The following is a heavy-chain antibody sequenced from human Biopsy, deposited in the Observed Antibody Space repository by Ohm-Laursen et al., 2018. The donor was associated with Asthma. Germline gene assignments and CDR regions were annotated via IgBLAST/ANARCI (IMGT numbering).Heavy chain of an antibody. D-gene: IGHD6-19*01. CDR3: ARASVAASSNWFDP. Sequence: TLSLTWTVSGGSINIGDYYWSWIRQHPVKGLEWIGHIHYSGSTSYNPSLKGGVTISVDTSKNQFSLKLSSVTAADTAVYYCARASVAASSNWFDPWGQGTLVTVSS. CDR2: IHYSGST. V-gene: IGHV4-30-4*08. CDR1: GGSINIGDYY. J-gene: IGHJ5*02.